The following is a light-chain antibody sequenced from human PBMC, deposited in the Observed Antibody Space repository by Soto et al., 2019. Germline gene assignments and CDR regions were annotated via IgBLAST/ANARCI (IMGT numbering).Light chain of an antibody. CDR1: SSDVGSYNY. Sequence: QSVLTQARAVSGSPGQSVTISCTGTSSDVGSYNYVSWYQHHPGKAPKLMIYEVTKRPSGVPDRFSGSKSGDTASLTISGLQADDEADYYCCSYAGSYTYVFGSGTKVTVL. CDR2: EVT. CDR3: CSYAGSYTYV. V-gene: IGLV2-11*01. J-gene: IGLJ1*01.